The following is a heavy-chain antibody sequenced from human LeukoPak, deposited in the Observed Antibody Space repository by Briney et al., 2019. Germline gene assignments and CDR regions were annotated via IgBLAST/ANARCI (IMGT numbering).Heavy chain of an antibody. Sequence: GGSLRLSCAASGFTFSSYAMSWVRQAPGKGLEWVSAISGSGGNTYYADSVRGRFTISRDNSKNTLYLQMNSLRAEDTAVYYCAKDWTSGRVTTFDYWGQGTLVTVSS. CDR2: ISGSGGNT. CDR1: GFTFSSYA. V-gene: IGHV3-23*01. D-gene: IGHD2-15*01. J-gene: IGHJ4*02. CDR3: AKDWTSGRVTTFDY.